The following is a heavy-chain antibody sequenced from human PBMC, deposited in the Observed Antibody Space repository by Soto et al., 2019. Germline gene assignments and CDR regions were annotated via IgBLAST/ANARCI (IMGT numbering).Heavy chain of an antibody. CDR1: GFTFISYA. V-gene: IGHV3-30-3*01. J-gene: IGHJ4*02. Sequence: AGGSLRLSCAASGFTFISYAMHWVRQAPGKGLEWVAVISYDGSNKYYADSVKGRFTISGDNSKNTLYLQMNSLRAEDTAVYYCASSSPRDYDFWSGPTGPLDYWGQGTLVTVSS. CDR3: ASSSPRDYDFWSGPTGPLDY. D-gene: IGHD3-3*01. CDR2: ISYDGSNK.